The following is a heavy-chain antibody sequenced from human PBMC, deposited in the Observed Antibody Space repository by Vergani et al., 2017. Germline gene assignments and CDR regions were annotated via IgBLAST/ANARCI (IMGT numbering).Heavy chain of an antibody. Sequence: EVQLVESGGGLVQPGRSLRLSCTASGFTFGDYAMSWVRQAPGKGLEWVGFIRSKAYGGTTEYAASVKGRFTISRDDSKSIAYLQMNSLKTEDTAVYYCTREVGADDYWRQGTLVTVSS. CDR2: IRSKAYGGTT. V-gene: IGHV3-49*04. D-gene: IGHD1-26*01. CDR1: GFTFGDYA. J-gene: IGHJ4*02. CDR3: TREVGADDY.